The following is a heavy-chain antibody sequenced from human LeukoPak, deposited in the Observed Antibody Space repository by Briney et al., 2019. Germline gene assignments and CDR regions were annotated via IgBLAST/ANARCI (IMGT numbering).Heavy chain of an antibody. Sequence: GGSLRLSCAASGFTFSSSAMSWVRQAPGKGLEWVSNSGSGSGGSTYYADSVKGRFTISRDNSKNTLYLQMNGLRAEDTAVYYCAKSGYNRFDYWGQGTLVTVSS. D-gene: IGHD5-24*01. V-gene: IGHV3-23*01. CDR2: SGSGSGGST. CDR1: GFTFSSSA. CDR3: AKSGYNRFDY. J-gene: IGHJ4*02.